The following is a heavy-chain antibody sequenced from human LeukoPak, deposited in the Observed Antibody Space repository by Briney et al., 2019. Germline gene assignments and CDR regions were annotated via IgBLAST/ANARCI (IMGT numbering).Heavy chain of an antibody. V-gene: IGHV3-20*04. CDR3: TRHLSGVTGYTYGRGIDY. D-gene: IGHD5-18*01. CDR2: INWNGGST. CDR1: GFTFDDYG. J-gene: IGHJ4*02. Sequence: GGSLRLSCAASGFTFDDYGMSWVRQAPGKGLEWVSGINWNGGSTGYADSVKGRFTISRDNAKNSLYLQMNSLRAEDTAVYYCTRHLSGVTGYTYGRGIDYWGQGTLVTVSS.